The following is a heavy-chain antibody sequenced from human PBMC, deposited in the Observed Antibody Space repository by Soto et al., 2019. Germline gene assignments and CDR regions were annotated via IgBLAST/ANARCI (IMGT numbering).Heavy chain of an antibody. CDR2: ISAYNGNT. Sequence: ASVKVSCKASGYTFTSYGISWVRQAPGQGLEWMGWISAYNGNTNYAQKLQGRVTMTTDTSTSTAYMELRSLRSDDTAVYYCVRDTVELPYYYYGMDVWGQGTTVTVSS. J-gene: IGHJ6*02. V-gene: IGHV1-18*01. CDR1: GYTFTSYG. D-gene: IGHD1-7*01. CDR3: VRDTVELPYYYYGMDV.